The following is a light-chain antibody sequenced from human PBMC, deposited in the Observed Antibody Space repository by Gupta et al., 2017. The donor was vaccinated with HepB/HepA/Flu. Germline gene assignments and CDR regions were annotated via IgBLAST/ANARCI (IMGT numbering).Light chain of an antibody. CDR2: DVY. Sequence: QSALTQPASVSGSPGQSITISCPGTSSDIGANDYASWYQQHPGKAPKLIIYDVYNRPSGVSTRFSGSKSGNTASLTISGLQTEDEADYYCTSYTFSTAVVFGGGTKLTVL. J-gene: IGLJ3*02. V-gene: IGLV2-14*03. CDR3: TSYTFSTAVV. CDR1: SSDIGANDY.